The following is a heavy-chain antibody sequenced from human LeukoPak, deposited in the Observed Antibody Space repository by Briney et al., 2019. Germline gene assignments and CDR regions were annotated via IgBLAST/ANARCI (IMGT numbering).Heavy chain of an antibody. J-gene: IGHJ4*02. CDR3: ARLHNTVSPRAFDY. D-gene: IGHD4-17*01. CDR2: IYPGDSDT. Sequence: GKSLKISCKGSGYSFTTYWIGWVRQMPGKGLEWMGIIYPGDSDTRYSPSFQGQVTISADKSISTAYLQWSSLKASDTAMYYCARLHNTVSPRAFDYWGQGTLVTVSS. V-gene: IGHV5-51*01. CDR1: GYSFTTYW.